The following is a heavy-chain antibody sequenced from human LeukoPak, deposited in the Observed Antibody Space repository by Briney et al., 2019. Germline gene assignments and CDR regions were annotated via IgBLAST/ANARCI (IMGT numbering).Heavy chain of an antibody. CDR2: ISGSGGSI. Sequence: PGGSLRLSCAASGFTFSSYAMSWVRQAPGKGLEWVSAISGSGGSIYYADSVKGRFTISRDNAKNSLYLQMNSLRAEDTAVYNCARDLEWLRVAFDIWGQGTMVTVSS. D-gene: IGHD3-3*01. CDR1: GFTFSSYA. J-gene: IGHJ3*02. V-gene: IGHV3-23*01. CDR3: ARDLEWLRVAFDI.